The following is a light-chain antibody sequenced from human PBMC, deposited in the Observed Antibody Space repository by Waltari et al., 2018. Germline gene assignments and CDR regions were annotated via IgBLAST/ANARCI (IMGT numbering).Light chain of an antibody. J-gene: IGKJ1*01. CDR2: YAS. V-gene: IGKV3-20*01. CDR1: QSVNRY. CDR3: QHYLRLPAT. Sequence: EIVLTQSPGTLSLSPGERATLSCRASQSVNRYLAWYQQKPGQAPRLLIYYASTRATGIPDRFSGSGSGTDFSLTISRLEQEDYAVYHCQHYLRLPATFGQGSKVEIK.